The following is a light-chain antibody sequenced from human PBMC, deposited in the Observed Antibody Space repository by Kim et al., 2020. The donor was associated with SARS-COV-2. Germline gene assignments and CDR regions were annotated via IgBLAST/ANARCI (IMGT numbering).Light chain of an antibody. CDR2: GIS. Sequence: QSVLTQPPSVSGAPGQRVTISCTGSSSNIGAGYDVHWYRQLPGTAPELLIYGISNRPSGVPDRFSGSKSDTSASLAITGLQAEDEADYYCQSYDSSLSGSGVFGGGTQLTVL. J-gene: IGLJ3*02. V-gene: IGLV1-40*01. CDR3: QSYDSSLSGSGV. CDR1: SSNIGAGYD.